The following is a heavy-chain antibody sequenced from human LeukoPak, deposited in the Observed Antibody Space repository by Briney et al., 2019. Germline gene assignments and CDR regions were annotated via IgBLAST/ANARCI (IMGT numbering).Heavy chain of an antibody. CDR1: GFTFSSYA. D-gene: IGHD2-15*01. J-gene: IGHJ3*02. CDR2: ISGSGGST. Sequence: GGSLRLSCAASGFTFSSYAMSWVRQAPGKGLEWVSAISGSGGSTYYADSVKGRFTISRDNSKNTLYLQMNSLSAEDTAVYYWATPYFRYCSGGSCYSDAFDIWGQGTMVTVSS. V-gene: IGHV3-23*01. CDR3: ATPYFRYCSGGSCYSDAFDI.